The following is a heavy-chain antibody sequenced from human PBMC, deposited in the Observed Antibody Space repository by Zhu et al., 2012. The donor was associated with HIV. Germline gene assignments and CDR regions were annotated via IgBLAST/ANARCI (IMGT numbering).Heavy chain of an antibody. Sequence: QVQLQESGPGLVKPSETLSLTCSVSGGSTSGHYWSWIRQPPGKGLEWIGYVYYTGTTNYNPSLKSRVTISLDMSKNQFSLKLTSVTAADTAVYYCARLRDTSGYYYPFDYWGQGTLVTVSS. V-gene: IGHV4-59*11. CDR2: VYYTGTT. CDR1: GGSTSGHY. J-gene: IGHJ4*02. D-gene: IGHD3-22*01. CDR3: ARLRDTSGYYYPFDY.